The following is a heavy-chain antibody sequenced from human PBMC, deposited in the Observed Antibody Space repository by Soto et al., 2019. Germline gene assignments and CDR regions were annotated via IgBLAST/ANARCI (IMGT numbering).Heavy chain of an antibody. CDR1: GGSVSSGGYY. J-gene: IGHJ6*02. CDR2: IYYSGSS. Sequence: NPSETLSLTCTVSGGSVSSGGYYWSWIRQHPGKGLEWIGYIYYSGSSYYNPSLKSRVTISLDTSKNQFSLKLSSVTAADTAVYFCARMPAIFGVEYYYNGLEVWGQGTTVTVSS. V-gene: IGHV4-31*03. CDR3: ARMPAIFGVEYYYNGLEV. D-gene: IGHD3-3*01.